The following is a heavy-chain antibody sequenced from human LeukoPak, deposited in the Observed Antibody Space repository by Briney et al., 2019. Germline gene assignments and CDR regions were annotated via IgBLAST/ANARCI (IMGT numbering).Heavy chain of an antibody. CDR3: ARVRITGTNYYYYYMDV. J-gene: IGHJ6*03. CDR1: GFTFSDYY. V-gene: IGHV3-11*04. CDR2: ISSSGSTI. D-gene: IGHD1-20*01. Sequence: PGGSLRLSCAASGFTFSDYYMSWIRQAPGKGLEWVSYISSSGSTIYYAGSVKGRFTISRDNAKNSLYLQMNSLRAEDTAVYYCARVRITGTNYYYYYMDVWGKGTTVTVSS.